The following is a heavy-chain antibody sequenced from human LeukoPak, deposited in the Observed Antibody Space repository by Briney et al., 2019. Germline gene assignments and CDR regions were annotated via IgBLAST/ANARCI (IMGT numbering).Heavy chain of an antibody. D-gene: IGHD1-26*01. CDR3: ARDRDRSGSQSY. V-gene: IGHV1-18*01. CDR2: ISANNGNTKYNT. CDR1: GYTFTSYG. J-gene: IGHJ4*02. Sequence: GASVKGSCKASGYTFTSYGISWVRHAPGQGLEWMGWISANNGNTKYNTKYAQNLQGKVTMTTDISTSTAYMELRTLRSDDTAVYYCARDRDRSGSQSYWGQGTLVTVSS.